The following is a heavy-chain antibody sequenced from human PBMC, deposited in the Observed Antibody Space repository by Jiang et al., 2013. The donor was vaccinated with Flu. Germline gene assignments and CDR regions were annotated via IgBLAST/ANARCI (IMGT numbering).Heavy chain of an antibody. Sequence: KPSETLSLTCTVSGGSISSYYWSWIRQPPGKGLEWIGYIYYSGSTNYNPSLKSRVTISVDTSKNQFSLKLSSVTAADTAVYYCASTTYYDFWSGYPGAFDIWGQGTMVTVSS. V-gene: IGHV4-59*08. CDR3: ASTTYYDFWSGYPGAFDI. J-gene: IGHJ3*02. D-gene: IGHD3-3*01. CDR2: IYYSGST. CDR1: GGSISSYY.